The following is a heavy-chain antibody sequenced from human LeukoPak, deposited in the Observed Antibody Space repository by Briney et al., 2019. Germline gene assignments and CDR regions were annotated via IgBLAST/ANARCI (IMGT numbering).Heavy chain of an antibody. CDR3: ARESEEGYYYYDKVGAFDI. CDR2: IWYDGSNK. J-gene: IGHJ3*02. CDR1: GCTFSSYG. D-gene: IGHD3-22*01. V-gene: IGHV3-33*01. Sequence: AGGSLRLSCAASGCTFSSYGMHWVRQAPGKGLEWVAVIWYDGSNKYYADSVKGRFTISRDNSKNTLYLQMNSLRAEDTAVYYCARESEEGYYYYDKVGAFDIWGQGTIVTVSS.